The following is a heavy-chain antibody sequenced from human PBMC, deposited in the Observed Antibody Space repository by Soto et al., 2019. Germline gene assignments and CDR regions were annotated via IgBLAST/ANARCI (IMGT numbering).Heavy chain of an antibody. CDR2: ISGSGGST. V-gene: IGHV3-23*01. Sequence: GGAVRLSCAASGFTFSSYAMSWVRQAPGKGLEWVSAISGSGGSTYYADSVKGRFTISRDNSKNTLYLQMNSLRAEDTAVYYSASSLRFFDCQKFDSWRQGTLVTLSS. CDR3: ASSLRFFDCQKFDS. CDR1: GFTFSSYA. J-gene: IGHJ4*02. D-gene: IGHD3-9*01.